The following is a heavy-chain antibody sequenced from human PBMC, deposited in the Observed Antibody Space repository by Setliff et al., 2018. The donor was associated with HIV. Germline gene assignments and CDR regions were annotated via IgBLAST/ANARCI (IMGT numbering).Heavy chain of an antibody. V-gene: IGHV1-8*03. J-gene: IGHJ4*02. CDR2: MNPNSGNI. Sequence: ASVKVSCKASGYTFTSYDINWVRQASGQGLGWMGWMNPNSGNIGYAQNFQGRLTITRNTSISTAYMELSSLRSEDTAVYYCARGDPVAADYWGQGTLVTVSS. CDR1: GYTFTSYD. D-gene: IGHD6-19*01. CDR3: ARGDPVAADY.